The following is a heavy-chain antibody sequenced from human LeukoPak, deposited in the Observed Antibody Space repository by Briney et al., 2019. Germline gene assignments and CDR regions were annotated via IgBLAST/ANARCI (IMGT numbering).Heavy chain of an antibody. CDR1: GFTFDDYA. CDR2: ISWNSGSI. J-gene: IGHJ3*02. Sequence: GGSLRLSCAASGFTFDDYAMHWVRQAPGKGLEWVSGISWNSGSIGYADSVKGRFTISRDNAKNSLYLQMNSLRAEDTALYYCAKGDLMVRGVFPDAFDIWGQGTMVTVSS. D-gene: IGHD3-10*01. V-gene: IGHV3-9*01. CDR3: AKGDLMVRGVFPDAFDI.